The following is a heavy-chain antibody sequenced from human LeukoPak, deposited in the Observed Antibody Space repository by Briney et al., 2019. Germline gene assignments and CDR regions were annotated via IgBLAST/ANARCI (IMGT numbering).Heavy chain of an antibody. CDR1: GGSISSGGYY. V-gene: IGHV4-39*01. D-gene: IGHD3-10*01. CDR2: IYYSGST. J-gene: IGHJ4*02. CDR3: ASMVRGVIIKIYYFDY. Sequence: PSETLSLTCTVSGGSISSGGYYWGWIRQPPGKGLEWIGSIYYSGSTYHNPSLKSRVTISVDTSKNQFSLKLSSVTAADTAVYYCASMVRGVIIKIYYFDYWGQGTLVTVSS.